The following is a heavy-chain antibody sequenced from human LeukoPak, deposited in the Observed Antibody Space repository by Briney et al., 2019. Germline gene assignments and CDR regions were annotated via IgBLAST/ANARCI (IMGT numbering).Heavy chain of an antibody. V-gene: IGHV4-39*01. Sequence: SETLSLTCTVSGDSISSSRYYWGWIRQSPGKVLEWIGSIYYSGITYNNPSLKSRVTMSVDTSKNQFSLKLSSVTAADTAVYYCTQEPHYYDSSGYHYWGQGTLVTVSS. CDR3: TQEPHYYDSSGYHY. CDR2: IYYSGIT. D-gene: IGHD3-22*01. J-gene: IGHJ4*02. CDR1: GDSISSSRYY.